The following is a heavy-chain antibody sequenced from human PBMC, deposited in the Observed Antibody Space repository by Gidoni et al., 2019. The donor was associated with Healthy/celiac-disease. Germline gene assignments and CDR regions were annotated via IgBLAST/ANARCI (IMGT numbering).Heavy chain of an antibody. CDR2: ISGSGGST. D-gene: IGHD6-13*01. CDR1: GFTFSSSA. J-gene: IGHJ6*03. Sequence: EVQLLESGGGLVQPGGSLRLSCAASGFTFSSSAMSWVRQAPGKGLEWVSAISGSGGSTYYADSVKGRFTISRDNSKNTLYLQMNSLRAEDTAVYYCAKDSVAAAGPYYYYMDVWGKGTTVTVSS. V-gene: IGHV3-23*01. CDR3: AKDSVAAAGPYYYYMDV.